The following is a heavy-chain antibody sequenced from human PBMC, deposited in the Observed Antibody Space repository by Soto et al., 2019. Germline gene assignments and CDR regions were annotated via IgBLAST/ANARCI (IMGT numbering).Heavy chain of an antibody. CDR2: ISGSGGST. V-gene: IGHV3-23*01. CDR1: GFTFSSYA. D-gene: IGHD2-21*02. CDR3: ANGVLYCGGDCYGSDDAFDI. Sequence: GGSLRLSCAASGFTFSSYAMSWVRQAPGKGLEWVSAISGSGGSTYYADSVKGRFTISRDNSKNTLYLQMNSLRAEDTAVYYCANGVLYCGGDCYGSDDAFDIWGQGTMVTVSS. J-gene: IGHJ3*02.